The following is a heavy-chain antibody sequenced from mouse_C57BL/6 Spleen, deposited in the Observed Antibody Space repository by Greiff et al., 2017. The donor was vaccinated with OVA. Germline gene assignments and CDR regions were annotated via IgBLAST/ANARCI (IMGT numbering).Heavy chain of an antibody. Sequence: VQLQQSGPELVKPGASVKMSCKASGYTFTDYNMHWVKQSHGKSLEWIGYINPNNGGTSYNQKFKGKATLTVNKSSSTAYMELRSLTSEDSAVYYCAREGYDYDRTGYAMDDGGQGTSVTVSS. J-gene: IGHJ4*01. CDR1: GYTFTDYN. CDR3: AREGYDYDRTGYAMDD. D-gene: IGHD2-4*01. V-gene: IGHV1-22*01. CDR2: INPNNGGT.